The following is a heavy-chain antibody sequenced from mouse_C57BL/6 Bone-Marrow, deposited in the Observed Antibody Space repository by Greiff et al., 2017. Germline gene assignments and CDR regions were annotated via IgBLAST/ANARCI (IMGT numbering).Heavy chain of an antibody. Sequence: EVQLVESGAGLVKPGGSLKLSCAASGFTFSSYAMSWVRQTPEKRLEWVAYISSGGDYIYYADTVKGRFTISRDNARNTLYLQMSSLKSEDTAMYYCTRENDGDYAMDYWGQGTSVTVSS. D-gene: IGHD2-12*01. V-gene: IGHV5-9-1*02. CDR2: ISSGGDYI. J-gene: IGHJ4*01. CDR1: GFTFSSYA. CDR3: TRENDGDYAMDY.